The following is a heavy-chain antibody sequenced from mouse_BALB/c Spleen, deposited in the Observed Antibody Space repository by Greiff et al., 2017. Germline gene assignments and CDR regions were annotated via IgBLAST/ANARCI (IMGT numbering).Heavy chain of an antibody. CDR1: GYTFTDYE. CDR3: ARCDLPY. V-gene: IGHV1-15*01. Sequence: QVQLQQSGAELVRPGASVTLSCKASGYTFTDYEMHWVKQTPVHGLEWIGAIDPETGGTAYNQKFKGKATLTADKSSSTAYMELRSLTSEDSAVYYCARCDLPYWGQGTSVTVSS. J-gene: IGHJ4*01. CDR2: IDPETGGT.